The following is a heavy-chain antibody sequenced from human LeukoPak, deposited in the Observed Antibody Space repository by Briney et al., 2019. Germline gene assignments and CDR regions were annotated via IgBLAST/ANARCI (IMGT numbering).Heavy chain of an antibody. D-gene: IGHD3-10*01. CDR3: ARGNRGYYYGSGSRAFDY. J-gene: IGHJ4*02. CDR1: GGSFSSYY. Sequence: PSETLSLTCAVYGGSFSSYYWSWIRQPPGKGLEWIGYIYYSGSTNYNPSLKSRVTISVDTSKNQFSLKLSSVTAADTAVYYCARGNRGYYYGSGSRAFDYWGQGTLVTVSS. V-gene: IGHV4-59*01. CDR2: IYYSGST.